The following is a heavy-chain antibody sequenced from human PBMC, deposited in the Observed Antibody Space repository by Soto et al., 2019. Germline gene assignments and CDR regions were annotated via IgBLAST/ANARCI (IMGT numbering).Heavy chain of an antibody. CDR3: ARGLLAARHPLCFRH. CDR2: IRSKTNTYAT. J-gene: IGHJ1*01. CDR1: GFTFSGSA. Sequence: GGSLRLSCAASGFTFSGSAVHWVRQASGKGLEWVGRIRSKTNTYATAYGASVKGRFTVSRDDSKNTAYLQMNSLKAEDTAVYYCARGLLAARHPLCFRHWGQGTLVTVS. V-gene: IGHV3-73*01. D-gene: IGHD6-6*01.